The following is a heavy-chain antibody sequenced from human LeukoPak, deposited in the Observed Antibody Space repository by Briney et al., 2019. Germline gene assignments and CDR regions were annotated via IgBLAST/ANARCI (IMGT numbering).Heavy chain of an antibody. V-gene: IGHV3-23*01. Sequence: GGSLRLSCAASGFIFNNYGLIWVRHPPGKGLEWVSAISNDGGATTYADFVEGRFTISRDNSKNTLFLQMNSLRAEDTALYYCAKGGSGYFADLWGQGTLVTVSS. CDR3: AKGGSGYFADL. J-gene: IGHJ5*02. D-gene: IGHD3-22*01. CDR1: GFIFNNYG. CDR2: ISNDGGAT.